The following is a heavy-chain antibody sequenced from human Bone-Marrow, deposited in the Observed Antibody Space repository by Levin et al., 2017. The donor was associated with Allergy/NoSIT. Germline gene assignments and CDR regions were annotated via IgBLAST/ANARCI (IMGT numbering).Heavy chain of an antibody. CDR2: ILYEGINK. D-gene: IGHD1-26*01. CDR3: ARVVGDSTGYSDY. J-gene: IGHJ4*02. CDR1: GFTFSNHG. Sequence: PGESLKISCAASGFTFSNHGMHWVRQAPGKGLEWVASILYEGINKDYADSVKGRFSISRDNSKNTVSLQMKSLRVDDTAVYFCARVVGDSTGYSDYWGQGTLVTVSS. V-gene: IGHV3-33*01.